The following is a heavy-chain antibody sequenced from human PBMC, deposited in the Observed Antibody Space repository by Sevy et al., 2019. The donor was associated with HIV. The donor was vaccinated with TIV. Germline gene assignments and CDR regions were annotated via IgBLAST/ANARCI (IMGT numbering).Heavy chain of an antibody. V-gene: IGHV1-69*13. CDR2: IIPIFGTA. CDR1: GGTFSSYA. Sequence: ASVKVSCKASGGTFSSYAISWVRQAAGQGLEWMGRIIPIFGTANYAQKFQGRVTITADESTSTAYMELSSLRSEDTAVYYCAREFEASSSWGGAFDIWGQGTMVTVSS. J-gene: IGHJ3*02. D-gene: IGHD6-13*01. CDR3: AREFEASSSWGGAFDI.